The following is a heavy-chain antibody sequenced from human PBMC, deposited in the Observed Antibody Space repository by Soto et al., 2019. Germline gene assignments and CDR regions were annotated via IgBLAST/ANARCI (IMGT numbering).Heavy chain of an antibody. CDR3: ACAYYYGSGSYFMDYYYGMDV. J-gene: IGHJ6*02. V-gene: IGHV1-69*06. D-gene: IGHD3-10*01. CDR2: IIPIFGTA. CDR1: GGTFSSYA. Sequence: QVQLVQSGAEVKKPGSSVKVSCKASGGTFSSYAISWVRQAPGQGLEWMGGIIPIFGTANYAQKFQGRVTITADKSTSTAYMELSSLRSEDTAVYYCACAYYYGSGSYFMDYYYGMDVWGQGTTVTVSS.